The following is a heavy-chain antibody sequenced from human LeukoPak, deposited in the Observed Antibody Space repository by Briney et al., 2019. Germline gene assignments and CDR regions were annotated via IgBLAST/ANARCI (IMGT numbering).Heavy chain of an antibody. D-gene: IGHD4-23*01. V-gene: IGHV3-30*02. J-gene: IGHJ4*02. Sequence: GGSLRLSCAASGFMFSSYGMYWVRQAPGKGLEWVAFIRYDGSNKYYADSVKGRFTISRDYSNSTLYLQMNSLTVEDTAVYYCVKDQPHGTPLRWFQYYFEYWGQGAQVTVSS. CDR3: VKDQPHGTPLRWFQYYFEY. CDR2: IRYDGSNK. CDR1: GFMFSSYG.